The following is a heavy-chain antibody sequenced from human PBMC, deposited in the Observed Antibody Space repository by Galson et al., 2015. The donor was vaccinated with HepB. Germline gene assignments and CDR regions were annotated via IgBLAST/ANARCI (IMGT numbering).Heavy chain of an antibody. Sequence: LSLTCSVSGYSIYNGYYWGWIRQPPGKGLEWIGSISHSGRTYYNSSLKSRLTISIDTSNNQFSLKLTPVTAADTAHYYCTRDAETKSHYWGQGTLVTVSS. D-gene: IGHD4-11*01. CDR3: TRDAETKSHY. V-gene: IGHV4-38-2*02. CDR1: GYSIYNGYY. CDR2: ISHSGRT. J-gene: IGHJ4*02.